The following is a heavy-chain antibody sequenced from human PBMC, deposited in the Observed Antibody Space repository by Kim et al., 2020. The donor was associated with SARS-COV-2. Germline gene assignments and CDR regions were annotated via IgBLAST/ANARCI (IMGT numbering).Heavy chain of an antibody. Sequence: GGSLRLSCAASGFTFDDYAMHWVRQAPGKGLEWVSGISWNSGSIGYADSVKGRFTISRDNAKNSLYLQMNSLRAEDTALYYCAKDVVAAAGMRSWFDPWGQGTLVTVSS. CDR3: AKDVVAAAGMRSWFDP. D-gene: IGHD6-13*01. V-gene: IGHV3-9*01. CDR1: GFTFDDYA. J-gene: IGHJ5*02. CDR2: ISWNSGSI.